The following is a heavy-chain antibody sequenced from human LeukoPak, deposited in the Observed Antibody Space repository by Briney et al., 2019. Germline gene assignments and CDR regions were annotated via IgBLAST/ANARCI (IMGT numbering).Heavy chain of an antibody. Sequence: GGSLRLSCAASGFSFDDYAMHWVRQAPGKGLEWVSLISWDGGTTYYADSVKGRFTISRDNSKDSLYLQMNSLRGEDTAFYSCTTHPDYSRSIYNMDVWGKGTPVTVSS. D-gene: IGHD6-13*01. V-gene: IGHV3-43D*04. CDR3: TTHPDYSRSIYNMDV. CDR1: GFSFDDYA. J-gene: IGHJ6*03. CDR2: ISWDGGTT.